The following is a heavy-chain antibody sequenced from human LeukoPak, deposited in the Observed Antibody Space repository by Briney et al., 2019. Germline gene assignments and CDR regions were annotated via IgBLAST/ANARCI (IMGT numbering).Heavy chain of an antibody. CDR3: ARDLSGVTGYTYGRGIDY. Sequence: GGSLRLSCAASGFTFSSHWMSWVRQAPGKGLEWVANIKKDGSEKYYVDSVKGRFTISRDNAKTSLYRQMNSLRAEDTAVYYCARDLSGVTGYTYGRGIDYWGQGTLVTVSS. V-gene: IGHV3-7*01. CDR2: IKKDGSEK. J-gene: IGHJ4*02. D-gene: IGHD5-18*01. CDR1: GFTFSSHW.